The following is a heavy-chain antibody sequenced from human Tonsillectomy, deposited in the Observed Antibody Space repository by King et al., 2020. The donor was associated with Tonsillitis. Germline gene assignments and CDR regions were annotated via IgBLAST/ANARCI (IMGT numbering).Heavy chain of an antibody. D-gene: IGHD3-10*01. Sequence: QLVQSGPEVKKPGASVKVSCKASGYTFSSHDISWVRQATGQGLEWMGWINPNSGKTGYAQRFQGRVIMTRNTPISTAYMELTSLRSEDTAVYYCARGSSPWFGEFYYGMDVWGQGTTVTVSS. V-gene: IGHV1-8*02. CDR2: INPNSGKT. CDR3: ARGSSPWFGEFYYGMDV. J-gene: IGHJ6*02. CDR1: GYTFSSHD.